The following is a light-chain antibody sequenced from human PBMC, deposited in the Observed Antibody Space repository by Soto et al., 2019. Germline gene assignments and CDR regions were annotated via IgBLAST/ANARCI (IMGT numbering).Light chain of an antibody. Sequence: QSALTQPASVSGSPGQSITISCTGTSNDVGGYNYVSWYQQHPGKVPKLMIYEVSDRPSGVSDRFSGSRSGNTASLTISGLQAEHESDYYCISYTSSSTWVFGGGTKLTVL. J-gene: IGLJ3*02. CDR1: SNDVGGYNY. V-gene: IGLV2-14*01. CDR2: EVS. CDR3: ISYTSSSTWV.